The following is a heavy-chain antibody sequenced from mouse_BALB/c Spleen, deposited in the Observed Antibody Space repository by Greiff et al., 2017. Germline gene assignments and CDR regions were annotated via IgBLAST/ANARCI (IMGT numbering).Heavy chain of an antibody. Sequence: VMLVESGPGLVQPSQSLSITCTVSGFSLTSYGVHWVRQSPGKGLEWLGVIWSGGSTDYNAAFISRLSISKDNSKSQVFFKMNSLQADDTAIYYCARNSYRYDGFDYWGQGTTLTVSS. V-gene: IGHV2-4-1*01. CDR2: IWSGGST. CDR3: ARNSYRYDGFDY. CDR1: GFSLTSYG. D-gene: IGHD2-14*01. J-gene: IGHJ2*01.